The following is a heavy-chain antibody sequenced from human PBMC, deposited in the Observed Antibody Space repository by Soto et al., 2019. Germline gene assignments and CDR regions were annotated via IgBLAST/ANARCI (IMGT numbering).Heavy chain of an antibody. V-gene: IGHV1-18*01. CDR1: GYTFTSYG. CDR3: ARVHIRSSRDYYYYGMYV. CDR2: ISAYNGNT. D-gene: IGHD2-21*01. J-gene: IGHJ6*02. Sequence: GASVKVSCKASGYTFTSYGISWVRQAPGQGLEWMGWISAYNGNTNYAQKLQGRVTMTTDTSTSTAYMELRSLRSDDTAVYYCARVHIRSSRDYYYYGMYVWGQGTTVTVSS.